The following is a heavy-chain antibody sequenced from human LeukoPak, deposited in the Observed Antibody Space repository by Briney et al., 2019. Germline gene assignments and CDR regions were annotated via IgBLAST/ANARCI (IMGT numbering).Heavy chain of an antibody. CDR1: GFTFSSYA. J-gene: IGHJ6*04. V-gene: IGHV3-30*04. Sequence: GRSLRLSCAASGFTFSSYAMHWVRQAAGKGLEWVGGISYDGSNKYYADSVKGRFTISRDNSKNTLYLQMNSLRAEDTAVYYCARELSSGYDILTGYPDTPYGMDVWGKGTTVTVSS. CDR2: ISYDGSNK. CDR3: ARELSSGYDILTGYPDTPYGMDV. D-gene: IGHD3-9*01.